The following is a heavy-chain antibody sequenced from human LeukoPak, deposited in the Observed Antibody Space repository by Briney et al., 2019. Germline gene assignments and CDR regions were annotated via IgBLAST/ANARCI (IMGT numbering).Heavy chain of an antibody. CDR1: GFTFSSYE. CDR2: ISDTGSTI. CDR3: ARERSEYYDSSASGLVYYYYMDV. V-gene: IGHV3-48*03. Sequence: GGSLRLSCAASGFTFSSYELNWVRQAPGKGLEWVSYISDTGSTIYYADSVEGRFTISRDNAKNSLYLQMNSLRAEDTAVYYCARERSEYYDSSASGLVYYYYMDVWGKGTTVTISS. D-gene: IGHD3-22*01. J-gene: IGHJ6*03.